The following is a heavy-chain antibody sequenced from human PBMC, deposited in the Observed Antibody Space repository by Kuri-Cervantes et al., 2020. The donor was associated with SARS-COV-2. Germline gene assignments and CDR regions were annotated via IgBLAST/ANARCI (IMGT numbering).Heavy chain of an antibody. CDR1: GFTFSSYA. Sequence: GGSLRLSCAASGFTFSSYAMNWVRQAPGKGLEWVSTIPGDGGVTYYADSVQGRFSISRDNSRNTLYPQMNSLRADDTAVYYCAKVRNWDFDHWGQGVLVTVSS. CDR3: AKVRNWDFDH. D-gene: IGHD7-27*01. V-gene: IGHV3-23*01. CDR2: IPGDGGVT. J-gene: IGHJ5*02.